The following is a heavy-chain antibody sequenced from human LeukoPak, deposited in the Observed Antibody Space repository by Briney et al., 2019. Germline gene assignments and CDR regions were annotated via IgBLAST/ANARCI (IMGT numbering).Heavy chain of an antibody. CDR2: IYHSGST. V-gene: IGHV4-59*08. Sequence: SETLSLTCTVSGGSISSYYWSWIRQPPGKGLEWIGNIYHSGSTYYNPSLKSRVTISVDTSKNQFSLKLSSVTAADTAVYYCARGLGPGSARGGYYYMDVWGKGTTVTVSS. D-gene: IGHD6-6*01. CDR1: GGSISSYY. J-gene: IGHJ6*03. CDR3: ARGLGPGSARGGYYYMDV.